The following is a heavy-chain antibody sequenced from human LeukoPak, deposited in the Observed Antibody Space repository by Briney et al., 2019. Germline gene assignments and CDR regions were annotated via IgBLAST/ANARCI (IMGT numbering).Heavy chain of an antibody. CDR2: ISGGGPRT. CDR3: AKGSCTAKSCYGNGFDM. D-gene: IGHD2-15*01. J-gene: IGHJ3*02. Sequence: GGSLRLSCAASGFTFSTYAMNWIRQAPGKGLEWVSTISGGGPRTYYADSVKGRFTISRDNANNTVYLLMSSLRAEDTAVYYCAKGSCTAKSCYGNGFDMWGQGTKVTVSS. V-gene: IGHV3-23*01. CDR1: GFTFSTYA.